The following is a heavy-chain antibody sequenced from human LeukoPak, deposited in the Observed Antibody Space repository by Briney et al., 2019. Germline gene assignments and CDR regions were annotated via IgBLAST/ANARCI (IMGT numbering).Heavy chain of an antibody. CDR2: ISSSSSYI. V-gene: IGHV3-21*01. Sequence: PGGSLRLSCAASGFTFSSYSMNWVRQAPGKGLEWVSSISSSSSYIYYADSVKGRFTISRDNAKSSLYLQMNSLRAEDTAVYYCARDVDCSSTSCYFYYYYYGMDVWGQGTTVTVSS. CDR1: GFTFSSYS. J-gene: IGHJ6*02. CDR3: ARDVDCSSTSCYFYYYYYGMDV. D-gene: IGHD2-2*01.